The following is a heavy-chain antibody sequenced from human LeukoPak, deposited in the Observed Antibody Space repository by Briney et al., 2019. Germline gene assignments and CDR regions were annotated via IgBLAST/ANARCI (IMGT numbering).Heavy chain of an antibody. V-gene: IGHV4-4*07. CDR2: IYTSGST. D-gene: IGHD6-13*01. CDR3: ARGVAAAPPDWFDS. Sequence: SETLSLTCTVSGGSISSYYWSWIRQPAGKGLEWIGRIYTSGSTNYNPSLKSRVTMSVDTSKNQFSLKLSSVTAADTAVYYCARGVAAAPPDWFDSWGQGTLVTVSS. J-gene: IGHJ5*01. CDR1: GGSISSYY.